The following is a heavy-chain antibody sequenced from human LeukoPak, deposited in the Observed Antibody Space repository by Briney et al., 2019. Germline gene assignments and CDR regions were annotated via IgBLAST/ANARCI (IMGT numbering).Heavy chain of an antibody. CDR3: ARDQSRSVLWFGEFDAFDI. CDR2: INAGNGNT. CDR1: GYTFTSYA. D-gene: IGHD3-10*01. V-gene: IGHV1-3*01. Sequence: GASVKVSCKASGYTFTSYAMHWVRQAPGQRLEWMGWINAGNGNTKYSQKFQGRVTITRDTSASTAYMELSSLRSEDTAVYYCARDQSRSVLWFGEFDAFDIWGQGTMVTVSS. J-gene: IGHJ3*02.